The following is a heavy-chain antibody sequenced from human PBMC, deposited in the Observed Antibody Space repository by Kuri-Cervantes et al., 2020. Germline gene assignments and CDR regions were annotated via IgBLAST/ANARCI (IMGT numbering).Heavy chain of an antibody. J-gene: IGHJ4*02. CDR3: TKGTIPDSGKWHDDS. V-gene: IGHV3-23*01. D-gene: IGHD1-26*01. CDR2: VSGSGRDT. CDR1: GFTFSSYA. Sequence: GESLKISCAASGFTFSSYAMSWVRQAPGKGLEVVSDVSGSGRDTYYTDSVKGRFTISRDNSKNILFLQMNSLRVEDTAIYYCTKGTIPDSGKWHDDSWGQGTLVTVSS.